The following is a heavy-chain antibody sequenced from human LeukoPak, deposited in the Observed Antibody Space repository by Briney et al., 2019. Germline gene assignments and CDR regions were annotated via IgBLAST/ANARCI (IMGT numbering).Heavy chain of an antibody. CDR1: GFTFSSYS. Sequence: EGSLRLSCAASGFTFSSYSMNWVRQAPGKGLEWVSSISSSSSYIYYADSVKGRFTISRDNAKNSLYLQMNSLRAEDTAVYYCARSERFFGVDDYWGQGTLVTVSS. CDR3: ARSERFFGVDDY. V-gene: IGHV3-21*01. J-gene: IGHJ4*02. CDR2: ISSSSSYI. D-gene: IGHD3-3*01.